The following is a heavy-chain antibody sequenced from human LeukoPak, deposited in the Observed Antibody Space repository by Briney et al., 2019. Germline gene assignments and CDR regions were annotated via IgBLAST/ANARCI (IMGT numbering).Heavy chain of an antibody. J-gene: IGHJ5*02. CDR2: IYYSGST. CDR1: GGSISSYY. Sequence: SETLSLTCTVSGGSISSYYWSWIRQPPGKGLEWIGYIYYSGSTNYNPSLKSRVTISVDTSKNQFSLKLSSVTAADTAVYYCAREITIFGVVRFDPWGQETLVTVSS. V-gene: IGHV4-59*01. D-gene: IGHD3-3*01. CDR3: AREITIFGVVRFDP.